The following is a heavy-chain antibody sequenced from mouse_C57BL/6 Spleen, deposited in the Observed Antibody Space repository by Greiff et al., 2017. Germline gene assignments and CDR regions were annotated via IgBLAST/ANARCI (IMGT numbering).Heavy chain of an antibody. Sequence: VQLQQPGAELVRPGSSVKLSCKASGYTFTSYWMDWVKQRPGQGLEWIGNIYPSDSETHYNQKFKDKATLTVDKSSSTAYMPLSSLTSEDSAVYYGARSRYHGYFDVWGTGTTGTVSS. CDR3: ARSRYHGYFDV. CDR1: GYTFTSYW. J-gene: IGHJ1*03. CDR2: IYPSDSET. V-gene: IGHV1-61*01. D-gene: IGHD1-1*01.